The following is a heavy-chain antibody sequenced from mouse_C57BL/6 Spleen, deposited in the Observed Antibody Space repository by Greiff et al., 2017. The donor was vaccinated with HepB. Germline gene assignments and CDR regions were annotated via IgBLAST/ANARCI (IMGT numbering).Heavy chain of an antibody. CDR1: GYTFTSYW. V-gene: IGHV1-7*01. Sequence: VQLQQSGAELAKPGASVKLSCKASGYTFTSYWMHWVKQRPGQGLEWIGYINPSSGYTKYNQKFKDKATLTADKSSRTAYMQLSSLTYEDSAVYYCARPVPRYWYFDVWGTGTTVTVSS. D-gene: IGHD5-1*01. CDR3: ARPVPRYWYFDV. J-gene: IGHJ1*03. CDR2: INPSSGYT.